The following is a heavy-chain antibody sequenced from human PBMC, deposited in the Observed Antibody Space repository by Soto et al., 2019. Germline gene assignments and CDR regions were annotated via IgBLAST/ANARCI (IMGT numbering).Heavy chain of an antibody. CDR2: VNHSGST. D-gene: IGHD2-15*01. CDR3: ARQLGYCSGINCDDRPR. V-gene: IGHV4-34*01. J-gene: IGHJ4*02. CDR1: GDSLSGYY. Sequence: QVQLQQWGAGLLKPSETLSLTCAVYGDSLSGYYWSWIRQPPGKGLEWIGEVNHSGSTNYNPSLQSRVTISVDTSKNQCSLKLRSVTAADTAVYYCARQLGYCSGINCDDRPRWGQGIVVTVSS.